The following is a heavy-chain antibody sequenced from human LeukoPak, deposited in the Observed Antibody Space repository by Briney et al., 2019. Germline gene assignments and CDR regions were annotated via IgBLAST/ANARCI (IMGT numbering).Heavy chain of an antibody. CDR2: MNSAGTTI. CDR1: GFAISGFW. J-gene: IGHJ4*01. D-gene: IGHD1-1*01. CDR3: IREVQVRASASLGL. V-gene: IGHV3-74*01. Sequence: GGSLRLSCAASGFAISGFWMHWVRQVPGEGLVWVARMNSAGTTINYADSVKGRFTISRDNVRNTLHLQMNNLSLEDTAVYFCIREVQVRASASLGLWGRGTLVTVS.